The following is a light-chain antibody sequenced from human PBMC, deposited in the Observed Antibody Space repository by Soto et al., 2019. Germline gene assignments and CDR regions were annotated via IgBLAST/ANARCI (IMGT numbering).Light chain of an antibody. CDR2: SND. Sequence: QSVLTQPPSAYGTPGQRVTISFSGSSSNIGINVLSWYQQLPGAAPKLLIYSNDQRPSGVPDRFSGSKSGTSASLAISGLQSEDEADYYCAAWDDSLNGYAFGPGTKLTVL. CDR3: AAWDDSLNGYA. V-gene: IGLV1-44*01. CDR1: SSNIGINV. J-gene: IGLJ1*01.